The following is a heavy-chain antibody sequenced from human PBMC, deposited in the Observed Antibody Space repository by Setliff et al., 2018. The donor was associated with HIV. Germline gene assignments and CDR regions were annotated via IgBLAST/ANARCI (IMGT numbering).Heavy chain of an antibody. Sequence: ASVKVSCKASGYTFTGYYIHWARQAPGQGLEWMGWINPDSGATKYAPKFQGWVNMTRDTSMSTTYMELSRLRSDDTAVYYCARYGGYIGGFDYWGQGTQVTVSS. CDR2: INPDSGAT. J-gene: IGHJ4*02. CDR3: ARYGGYIGGFDY. D-gene: IGHD5-12*01. V-gene: IGHV1-2*04. CDR1: GYTFTGYY.